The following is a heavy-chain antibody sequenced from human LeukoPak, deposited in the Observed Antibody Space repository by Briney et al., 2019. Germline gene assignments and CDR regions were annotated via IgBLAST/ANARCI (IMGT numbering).Heavy chain of an antibody. V-gene: IGHV4-30-4*08. CDR1: GPSITSGGYG. Sequence: PSESLSLTCTVSGPSITSGGYGWSWLRQPPGKGLEWIAYMYYSGSTYYNPSIKSRVTMSADTSKNQLSLKLSSVTAADTAVYYCARPYYYDSRIDPWGQGILVTVSS. CDR2: MYYSGST. J-gene: IGHJ5*02. D-gene: IGHD3-22*01. CDR3: ARPYYYDSRIDP.